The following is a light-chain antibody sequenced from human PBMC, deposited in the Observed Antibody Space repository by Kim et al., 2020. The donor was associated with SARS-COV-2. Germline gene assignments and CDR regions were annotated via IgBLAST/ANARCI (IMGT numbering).Light chain of an antibody. V-gene: IGLV2-14*04. CDR2: DVT. CDR1: GSDVGSHSD. CDR3: SSYTSTNTLV. J-gene: IGLJ2*01. Sequence: GQSITLACTGSGSDVGSHSDVSWQQQYPGKAPKIMIYDVTKRPSGVSNRFSGSKSGNTASLTISGLQAKDEADYYCSSYTSTNTLVFGGGTQLTVL.